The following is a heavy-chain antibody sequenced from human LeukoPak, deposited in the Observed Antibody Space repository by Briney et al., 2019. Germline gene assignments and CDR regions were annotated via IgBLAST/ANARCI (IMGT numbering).Heavy chain of an antibody. D-gene: IGHD5-24*01. J-gene: IGHJ4*02. Sequence: SETLSLTCTVSGGSISSYYWSWIRQPPGKGLEWIGYIYYSGTTNYNPSLKSRVTVSVDTSKNQFSLKLSSVTAADTAVYYCARGARAGYNLEPFDYWGQGTLVTVSS. CDR2: IYYSGTT. V-gene: IGHV4-59*08. CDR1: GGSISSYY. CDR3: ARGARAGYNLEPFDY.